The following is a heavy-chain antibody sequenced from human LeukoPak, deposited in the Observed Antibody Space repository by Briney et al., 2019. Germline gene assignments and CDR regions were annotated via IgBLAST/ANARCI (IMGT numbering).Heavy chain of an antibody. CDR2: INTNTGNP. CDR3: ARDGITMVRGVRGFDP. V-gene: IGHV7-4-1*02. CDR1: GYTFTSYA. D-gene: IGHD3-10*01. Sequence: GASVKVPCKASGYTFTSYAMNWVRQAPGQGLEWMGWINTNTGNPTYAQGFTGRFVFSLGTSVSTAYLQISSLKAEDTAVYYCARDGITMVRGVRGFDPWGQGTLVTVSS. J-gene: IGHJ5*02.